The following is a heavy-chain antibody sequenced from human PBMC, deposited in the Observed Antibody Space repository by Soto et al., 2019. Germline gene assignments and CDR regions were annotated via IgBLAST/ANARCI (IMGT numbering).Heavy chain of an antibody. Sequence: AASVKVSCKASGYTFTSYYMHCVRQAPGQGLEWMGIINPSGGSTSYAQKFQGRVTMTRDTSTSTVYMELSSLRSEDTAVYYCARDLRAFEATFGEIYYYYGMDVWGQGTTVTV. CDR3: ARDLRAFEATFGEIYYYYGMDV. CDR1: GYTFTSYY. D-gene: IGHD3-3*01. J-gene: IGHJ6*02. V-gene: IGHV1-46*01. CDR2: INPSGGST.